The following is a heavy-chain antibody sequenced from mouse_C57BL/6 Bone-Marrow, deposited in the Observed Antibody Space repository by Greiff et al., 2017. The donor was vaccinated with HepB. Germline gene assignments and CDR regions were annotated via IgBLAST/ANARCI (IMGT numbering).Heavy chain of an antibody. V-gene: IGHV5-2*01. Sequence: EVMLVESGGGLVQPGESLKLSCESNEYEFPSHDMSWVRKTPEKRLELVAAINSDGGSTYYPDTMERRFIISRDNTKKTLYLQMSSLRSEDTALYYCASYDYDEDYYAMDYWGQGTSVTVSS. CDR1: EYEFPSHD. D-gene: IGHD2-4*01. CDR2: INSDGGST. CDR3: ASYDYDEDYYAMDY. J-gene: IGHJ4*01.